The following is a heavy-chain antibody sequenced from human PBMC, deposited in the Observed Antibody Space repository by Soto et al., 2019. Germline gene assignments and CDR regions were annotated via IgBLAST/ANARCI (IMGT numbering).Heavy chain of an antibody. J-gene: IGHJ6*02. CDR2: IKYDGSED. Sequence: GSLRLSCAASGFTFSNHWMSWVRQVPGKGLEWVASIKYDGSEDYYVDSVRGRFTVSRDNARNSVYLQMNSLRDEDTAVYYCARGHYGMDVWGQGATVTVSS. V-gene: IGHV3-7*03. CDR1: GFTFSNHW. CDR3: ARGHYGMDV.